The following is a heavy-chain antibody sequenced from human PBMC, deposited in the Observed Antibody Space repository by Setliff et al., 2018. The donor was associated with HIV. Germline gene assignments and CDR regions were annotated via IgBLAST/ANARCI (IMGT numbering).Heavy chain of an antibody. Sequence: ASVKVSCKASGYTFTGYYMHWVRQAPGQGPEWLGRINPKSGGTRYAQKFQGRVSMTRDTAISTAYMELSRLRSVDSAVYYCARGKVLRGNILYYWGQGTLVTVSS. CDR3: ARGKVLRGNILYY. V-gene: IGHV1-2*06. CDR2: INPKSGGT. CDR1: GYTFTGYY. J-gene: IGHJ4*02. D-gene: IGHD2-8*01.